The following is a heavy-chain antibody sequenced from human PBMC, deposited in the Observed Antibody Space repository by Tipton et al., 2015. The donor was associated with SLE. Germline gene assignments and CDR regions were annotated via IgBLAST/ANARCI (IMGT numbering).Heavy chain of an antibody. V-gene: IGHV4-38-2*01. Sequence: TLSLTCAVSGYSIRSGYYWGWIRQPPGKGLEWIGEINHSGSTNYNPSLKSRVTISVDTSKNQFSLKLSSVTAADTAMYYCARRSSWPDFDYWGQGTLVTVSS. J-gene: IGHJ4*02. D-gene: IGHD6-13*01. CDR1: GYSIRSGYY. CDR3: ARRSSWPDFDY. CDR2: INHSGST.